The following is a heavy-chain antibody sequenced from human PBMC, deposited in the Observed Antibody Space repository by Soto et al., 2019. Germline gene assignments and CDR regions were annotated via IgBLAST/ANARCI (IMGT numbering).Heavy chain of an antibody. Sequence: PSETLSLTCAVSGGSISSSNWWSWVRQPPGKGLEWIGEIYHSGSTNYNPSLKSRVTISVDNSKNQFSLRLTFVTAADTAVYYCARGYDTSGSPARYFDYWGQGVLVTVSS. V-gene: IGHV4-4*02. CDR2: IYHSGST. CDR1: GGSISSSNW. D-gene: IGHD3-22*01. CDR3: ARGYDTSGSPARYFDY. J-gene: IGHJ4*01.